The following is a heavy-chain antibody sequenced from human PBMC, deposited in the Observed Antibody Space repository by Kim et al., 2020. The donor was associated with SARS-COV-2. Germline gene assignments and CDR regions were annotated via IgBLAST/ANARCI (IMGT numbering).Heavy chain of an antibody. Sequence: YAPSVKGRFVVTREDSKNSIYLQMNSLKTEDTAVYYCARDTAAAMDAWGQGTTVTVSS. CDR3: ARDTAAAMDA. J-gene: IGHJ6*02. D-gene: IGHD6-25*01. V-gene: IGHV3-72*01.